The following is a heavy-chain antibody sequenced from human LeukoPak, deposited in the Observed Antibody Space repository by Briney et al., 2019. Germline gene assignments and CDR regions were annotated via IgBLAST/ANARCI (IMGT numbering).Heavy chain of an antibody. CDR3: ARDPVEISYDY. J-gene: IGHJ4*02. Sequence: PGGSLRLSCAASGFTFSDYYMSWIRQAPGKGLEWVSYISSSGSSIYYADSVRGRFTISRDNAKNSLYLQMISLRAGDTAVYYCARDPVEISYDYWGQGTLVTVSS. CDR2: ISSSGSSI. D-gene: IGHD5-24*01. V-gene: IGHV3-11*04. CDR1: GFTFSDYY.